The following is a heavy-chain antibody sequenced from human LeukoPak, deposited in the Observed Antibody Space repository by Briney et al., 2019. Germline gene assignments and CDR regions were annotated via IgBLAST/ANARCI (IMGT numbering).Heavy chain of an antibody. CDR3: AKGSGTYRFDP. J-gene: IGHJ5*02. D-gene: IGHD3-10*01. CDR1: GFTFSDHF. V-gene: IGHV3-11*01. Sequence: PGGSLRLSCATSGFTFSDHFMSWIRQAPGKGLEWVSYISSSGNYIFYADSEKGRFTISRDNADNSLYLQMNSLRADDTAVYYCAKGSGTYRFDPWGQGTLVTVSS. CDR2: ISSSGNYI.